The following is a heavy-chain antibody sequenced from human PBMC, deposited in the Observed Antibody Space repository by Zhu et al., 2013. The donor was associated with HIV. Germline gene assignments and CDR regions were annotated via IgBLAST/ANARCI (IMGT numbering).Heavy chain of an antibody. Sequence: QVQLVQSGAEVKKPGSSVKVSCKASGGTLSSYAISWVRQAPGQGLEWMGGIIPIFGTANYAQKFQGRVTITADKSTNTAYMELTSLIFEDTAIYYCARGVIATQYYGMDVWGQGTSVSVSS. J-gene: IGHJ6*02. CDR2: IIPIFGTA. V-gene: IGHV1-69*06. CDR3: ARGVIATQYYGMDV. D-gene: IGHD6-6*01. CDR1: GGTLSSYA.